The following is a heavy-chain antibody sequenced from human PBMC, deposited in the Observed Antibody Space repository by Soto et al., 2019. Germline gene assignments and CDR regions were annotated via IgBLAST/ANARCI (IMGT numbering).Heavy chain of an antibody. J-gene: IGHJ6*03. CDR3: ARDQGLGEYSSSSNRYFYYYSVDV. V-gene: IGHV4-4*02. CDR1: SGPISSSNW. D-gene: IGHD6-6*01. Sequence: QVQLQESGPGLVKPSGTLSLTCAVSSGPISSSNWWSGVRQPPGKGLEWIGEVYHRGSTNYNPSLNRRVTISVDKSKNQVSQKLSSVTAEDTAMYYCARDQGLGEYSSSSNRYFYYYSVDVWGKGTTVTVSS. CDR2: VYHRGST.